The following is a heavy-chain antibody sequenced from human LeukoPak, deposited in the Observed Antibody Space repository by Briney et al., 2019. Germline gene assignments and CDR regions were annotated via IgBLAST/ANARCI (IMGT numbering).Heavy chain of an antibody. J-gene: IGHJ4*02. CDR3: TRQGDGGRAFDY. CDR1: GGSISSSSYY. Sequence: SETLSLTCTASGGSISSSSYYWGWIRQTPGKGLEWIGTIYYNGDTYYNASLKSRVSISGDTSNNQFSLRLTSVTATDTAVYYCTRQGDGGRAFDYWGQGILVTVSS. V-gene: IGHV4-39*01. CDR2: IYYNGDT. D-gene: IGHD4-23*01.